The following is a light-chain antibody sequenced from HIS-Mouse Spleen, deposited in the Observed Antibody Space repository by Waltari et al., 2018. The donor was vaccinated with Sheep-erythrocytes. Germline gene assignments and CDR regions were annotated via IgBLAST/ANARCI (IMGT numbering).Light chain of an antibody. J-gene: IGLJ1*01. Sequence: QSALTQPRSVSGSPGQTVTISCTGTSSDVGGYNYVSWYQQHPGKAPKLIIYDVSNRPSGVPDRFSVSTSGNSSSLTISGLQAEDDADYYCYSYAGSYNHVFATGTNVTV. CDR1: SSDVGGYNY. CDR3: YSYAGSYNHV. CDR2: DVS. V-gene: IGLV2-11*01.